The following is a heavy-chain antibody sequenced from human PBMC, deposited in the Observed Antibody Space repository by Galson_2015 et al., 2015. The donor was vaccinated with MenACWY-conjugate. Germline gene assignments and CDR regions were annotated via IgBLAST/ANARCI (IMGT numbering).Heavy chain of an antibody. CDR2: ISSGHIYS. D-gene: IGHD5-12*01. CDR3: ARTPRSYSGYTFEK. V-gene: IGHV3-11*06. Sequence: APGKGLEWVAYISSGHIYSNHADSVKGRFTISRDNAKNSLFLQMNSLRAEDTAVYFCARTPRSYSGYTFEKWGQGTLVTVSS. J-gene: IGHJ4*02.